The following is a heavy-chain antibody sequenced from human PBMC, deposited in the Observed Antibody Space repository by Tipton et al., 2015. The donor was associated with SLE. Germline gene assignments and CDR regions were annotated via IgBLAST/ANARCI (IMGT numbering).Heavy chain of an antibody. CDR3: ARQVTNRWHVVWFDP. D-gene: IGHD2-15*01. CDR1: GGSISSSSYY. CDR2: IFYSGSS. Sequence: TLSLTCTVSGGSISSSSYYWGWIRQPPGKGLEWIGSIFYSGSSYYNPSLKSRVTIYVDPSKNQFSLKLSSVTAADTAVYYCARQVTNRWHVVWFDPWGQGTLVTVSS. V-gene: IGHV4-39*01. J-gene: IGHJ5*02.